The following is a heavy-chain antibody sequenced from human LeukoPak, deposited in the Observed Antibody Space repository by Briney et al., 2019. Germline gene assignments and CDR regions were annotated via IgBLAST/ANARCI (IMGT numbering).Heavy chain of an antibody. V-gene: IGHV3-20*04. Sequence: GGSLRLSCAASGFTFDDYGMSWVRHAPGKGLEWVSGINWNGGSTGYADSVKGRFTISRDNAKNSLYLQMNSLRAEDTALYYCARDAYCGGDCYYYMDVWGKGTTVTVSS. CDR3: ARDAYCGGDCYYYMDV. CDR1: GFTFDDYG. D-gene: IGHD2-21*01. CDR2: INWNGGST. J-gene: IGHJ6*03.